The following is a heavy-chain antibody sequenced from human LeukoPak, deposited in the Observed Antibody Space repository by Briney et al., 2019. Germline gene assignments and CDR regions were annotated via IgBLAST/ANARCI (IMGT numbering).Heavy chain of an antibody. CDR3: ARDLGASTVIFFDY. J-gene: IGHJ4*02. CDR2: VSAYNGDT. V-gene: IGHV1-18*01. D-gene: IGHD4-11*01. CDR1: GYTFTSYG. Sequence: ASVKVSCKASGYTFTSYGISWVRQAPGQGPEWMGWVSAYNGDTNYAQKLQGRVTMTTDTSTSTAYMELRSLTSDDTAVYYCARDLGASTVIFFDYWGQGTLVTVSS.